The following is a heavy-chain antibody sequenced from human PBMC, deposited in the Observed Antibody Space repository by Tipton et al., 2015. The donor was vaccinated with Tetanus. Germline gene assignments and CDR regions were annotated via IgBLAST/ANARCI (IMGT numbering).Heavy chain of an antibody. CDR3: ARGPPRLQFSY. CDR2: INHSGST. J-gene: IGHJ4*02. V-gene: IGHV4-34*01. D-gene: IGHD5-24*01. CDR1: GFTFSNYA. Sequence: LRLSCTASGFTFSNYAMAWVRQAPGQGLEWIGEINHSGSTNYSPSLKSRVTISVDTSKNQFSLRLSSVTAADTAVYYCARGPPRLQFSYWGQGTLVTVSS.